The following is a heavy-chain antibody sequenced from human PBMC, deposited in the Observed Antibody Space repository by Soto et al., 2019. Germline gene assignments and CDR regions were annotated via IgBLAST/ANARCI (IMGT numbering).Heavy chain of an antibody. Sequence: QVQLVQSGAEVKKPGSSVKVSCKASGGTFSSYAISWVRQAPGQGLEWMGGIIPIVGTANYAHKCQGSVTITADKSTSSAYVELSSRRSEDTSVYYCARVPTHYYDSSGYYPNWFDLWGQGTLVTVST. CDR3: ARVPTHYYDSSGYYPNWFDL. V-gene: IGHV1-69*06. CDR1: GGTFSSYA. J-gene: IGHJ5*02. D-gene: IGHD3-22*01. CDR2: IIPIVGTA.